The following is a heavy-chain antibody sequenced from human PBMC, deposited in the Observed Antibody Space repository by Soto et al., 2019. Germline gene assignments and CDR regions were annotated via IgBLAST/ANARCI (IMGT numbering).Heavy chain of an antibody. CDR3: ARDGAVAATNDAFDI. CDR2: INPSGGST. V-gene: IGHV1-46*03. D-gene: IGHD2-15*01. CDR1: GYTFTSYY. Sequence: GASVKVSCKASGYTFTSYYMHWVRQAPGQGLEWMGIINPSGGSTSYAQKFQGRVTMTRDTSTSTVYMELSSLRSEYTAVYYCARDGAVAATNDAFDIWGQGTMVTVSS. J-gene: IGHJ3*02.